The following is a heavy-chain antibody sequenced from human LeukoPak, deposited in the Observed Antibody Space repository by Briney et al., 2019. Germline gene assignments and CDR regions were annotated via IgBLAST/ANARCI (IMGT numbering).Heavy chain of an antibody. CDR1: GYTFTSYS. D-gene: IGHD6-6*01. CDR2: MNPNSGNT. Sequence: ASVKVSCKASGYTFTSYSISWVRQAPGQGLEWMGWMNPNSGNTGYAQKFQGRVTITRNTSISTAYMELSSLRSEDTAVYYCARGVYSSSSIGLYYYYMDVWGKGTTVTISS. J-gene: IGHJ6*03. V-gene: IGHV1-8*03. CDR3: ARGVYSSSSIGLYYYYMDV.